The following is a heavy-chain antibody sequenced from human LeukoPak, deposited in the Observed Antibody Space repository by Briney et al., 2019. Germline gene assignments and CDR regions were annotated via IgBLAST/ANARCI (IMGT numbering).Heavy chain of an antibody. CDR3: ARWQSYSNFRDTLDY. Sequence: YPSETLSLTCAVYGGSFSGYYWSWIRQPPGKGLEWIGEINHSGSTNYNPSLKSRVTISVDTSKNQFSLKLSSVTAADTAVYYCARWQSYSNFRDTLDYWGQGTLVTVSS. CDR2: INHSGST. CDR1: GGSFSGYY. V-gene: IGHV4-34*01. J-gene: IGHJ4*02. D-gene: IGHD4-11*01.